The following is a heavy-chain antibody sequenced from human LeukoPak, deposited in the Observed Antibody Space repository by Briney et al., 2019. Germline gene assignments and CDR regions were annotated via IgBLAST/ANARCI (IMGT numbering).Heavy chain of an antibody. D-gene: IGHD3-22*01. J-gene: IGHJ3*02. V-gene: IGHV4-39*01. CDR3: ARQGYYYDSSGYSPNTHDAFDI. CDR1: GASISSSTYF. CDR2: FYYTRNT. Sequence: SETLSLTCTVSGASISSSTYFWGWLRQPPGKGLEWIASFYYTRNTYYNPSLQSRATISVDTSKNQFSLKLSSVTAADTAVYYCARQGYYYDSSGYSPNTHDAFDIWGQGTMVTVSS.